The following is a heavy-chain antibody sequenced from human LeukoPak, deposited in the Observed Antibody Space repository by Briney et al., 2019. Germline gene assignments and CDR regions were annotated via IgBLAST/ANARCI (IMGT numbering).Heavy chain of an antibody. J-gene: IGHJ4*02. V-gene: IGHV1-69*01. D-gene: IGHD3-22*01. CDR2: IIPIFGTA. CDR3: ARAGYYYDSSGSYFDY. Sequence: SVKVSCKASGGTFSSYASSWVRQGPGQGLEWMGGIIPIFGTANYAQKFQGRVTITADESTSTAYMELSSLRSEDTAVYYCARAGYYYDSSGSYFDYWGQGTLVTVSS. CDR1: GGTFSSYA.